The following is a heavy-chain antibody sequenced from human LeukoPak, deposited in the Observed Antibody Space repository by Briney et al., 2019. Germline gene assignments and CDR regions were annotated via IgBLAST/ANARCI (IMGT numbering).Heavy chain of an antibody. V-gene: IGHV3-48*04. CDR3: ARGGTRSRWEPYT. CDR2: ISSSSSTI. Sequence: PEGSLRLSCAASGFTFSSYSMNWVRQAPGKGLEWVSYISSSSSTIYYADSVKGRFTISRDNAKNSLYLQMNSLRAEDTAVYYCARGGTRSRWEPYTWGQGTLVTVSS. J-gene: IGHJ4*02. CDR1: GFTFSSYS. D-gene: IGHD1-26*01.